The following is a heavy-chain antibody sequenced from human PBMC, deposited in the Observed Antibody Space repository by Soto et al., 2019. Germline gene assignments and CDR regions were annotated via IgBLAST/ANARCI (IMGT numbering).Heavy chain of an antibody. V-gene: IGHV3-7*03. J-gene: IGHJ6*02. CDR3: ARDVHTENYYYYGMDV. D-gene: IGHD1-1*01. CDR1: GFTFSSYW. CDR2: IKQDGSEK. Sequence: GGSLRLSCAASGFTFSSYWMSWVRQAPGKGLEWVANIKQDGSEKYYVDSVKGRFTISRDNAKNSLYLQMNSLRAEDTAVYYCARDVHTENYYYYGMDVWGQGTTVTVSS.